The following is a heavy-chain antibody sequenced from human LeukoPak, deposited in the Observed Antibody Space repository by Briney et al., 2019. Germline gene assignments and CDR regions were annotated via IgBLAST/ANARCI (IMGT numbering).Heavy chain of an antibody. Sequence: SQTLSLTCTVSGGSISSGDYYWSWVRQPPGKGLEWIGYIYYIGSTYYNPSLKSRVIISVDTSRNQFSLELSSVTAAGTAVYYCAREHVAATGKDYWGQGTLVTVSS. J-gene: IGHJ4*02. D-gene: IGHD6-13*01. V-gene: IGHV4-30-4*01. CDR1: GGSISSGDYY. CDR2: IYYIGST. CDR3: AREHVAATGKDY.